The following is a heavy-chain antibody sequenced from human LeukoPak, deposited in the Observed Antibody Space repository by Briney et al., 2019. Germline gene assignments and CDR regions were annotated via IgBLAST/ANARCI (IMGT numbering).Heavy chain of an antibody. Sequence: GGSLRLSCAASGFTFSSYSMNWVRQAPGKGLGWVSSISSSSSYIYYADSVKGRFTISRDNAKNSLYLQMNSLRAEDTAVYYCARARVGDYEVYWGQGTLVTVSS. D-gene: IGHD4-17*01. CDR3: ARARVGDYEVY. CDR2: ISSSSSYI. J-gene: IGHJ4*02. V-gene: IGHV3-21*01. CDR1: GFTFSSYS.